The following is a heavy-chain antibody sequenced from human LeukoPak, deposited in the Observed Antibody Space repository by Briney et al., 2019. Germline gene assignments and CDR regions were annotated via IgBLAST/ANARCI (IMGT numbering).Heavy chain of an antibody. CDR2: INPNSGGT. CDR3: WYYYVSSNAVVNAFVI. D-gene: IGHD3-22*01. Sequence: GASVKVSCKASGGTFNSYAISGVRQAPGQGLDWMGCINPNSGGTNYAQKFQGRATMTRDTSISTAYMELSRLRSDYTAVYYCWYYYVSSNAVVNAFVIWGQGTMVTVS. CDR1: GGTFNSYA. V-gene: IGHV1-2*02. J-gene: IGHJ3*02.